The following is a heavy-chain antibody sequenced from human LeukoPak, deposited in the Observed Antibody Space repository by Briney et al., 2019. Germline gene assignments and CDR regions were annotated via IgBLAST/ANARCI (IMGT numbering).Heavy chain of an antibody. D-gene: IGHD3-9*01. CDR2: FDPEDGET. J-gene: IGHJ5*02. CDR1: GYIFTNYG. CDR3: ATVRYFDWPHWFDP. Sequence: ASVKVSCKASGYIFTNYGISWVRQAPGKGLEWMGGFDPEDGETIYAQKFQGRVTVTEDTSTDTAYMELSSLRSEDTAVYYCATVRYFDWPHWFDPWGQGTLVTVSS. V-gene: IGHV1-24*01.